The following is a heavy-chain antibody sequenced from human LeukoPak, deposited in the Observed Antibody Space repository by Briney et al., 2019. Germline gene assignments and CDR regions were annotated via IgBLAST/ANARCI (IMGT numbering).Heavy chain of an antibody. D-gene: IGHD3-22*01. CDR3: ARDRDAWRYYDSSGYRG. J-gene: IGHJ4*02. CDR2: ISSSGSTI. V-gene: IGHV3-48*03. Sequence: GGSLRLSCAASGFTFSSYEMNWVRQAPGKGLEWVSYISSSGSTIYYADSVKGRFTISRDNAKNSLYLQMNSLRAEDTAVYYCARDRDAWRYYDSSGYRGWGQGTLVTVSS. CDR1: GFTFSSYE.